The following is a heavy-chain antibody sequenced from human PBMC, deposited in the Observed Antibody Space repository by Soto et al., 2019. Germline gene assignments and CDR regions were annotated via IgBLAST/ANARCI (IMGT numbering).Heavy chain of an antibody. D-gene: IGHD1-26*01. V-gene: IGHV1-2*02. Sequence: ASVKVSCKASGYTFTGYYMHWVRQAPGQGLEWMGWINPNSGGTNYAQKFQGRVTMTRDTSISTAYMELSRLRSDDTAVYYCARDLKVGGATDYWGQGTLVTVSS. CDR3: ARDLKVGGATDY. J-gene: IGHJ4*02. CDR2: INPNSGGT. CDR1: GYTFTGYY.